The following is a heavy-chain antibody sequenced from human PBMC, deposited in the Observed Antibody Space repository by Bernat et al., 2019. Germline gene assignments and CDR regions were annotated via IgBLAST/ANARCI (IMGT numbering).Heavy chain of an antibody. CDR1: GGSISSSSYY. J-gene: IGHJ5*02. V-gene: IGHV4-39*01. CDR2: IYYSGST. D-gene: IGHD3-10*01. CDR3: ARHTPPYDYGSGRPIHNWFDP. Sequence: QLQLQESGPGLVKPSETLSLTCTVSGGSISSSSYYWGWIRQPPGKGLEWIGSIYYSGSTYYNPSLKSRVTISVDTSKNQFSLKLSSVTAADTAVYYCARHTPPYDYGSGRPIHNWFDPWGQGTLVTVSS.